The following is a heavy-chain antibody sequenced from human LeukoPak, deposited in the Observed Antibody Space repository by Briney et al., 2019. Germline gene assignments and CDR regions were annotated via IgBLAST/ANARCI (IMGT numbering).Heavy chain of an antibody. D-gene: IGHD3-10*01. CDR3: ARTSYGSGTNNWFDP. CDR1: GGSISSGGYS. J-gene: IGHJ5*02. Sequence: SQTLSLTCAVSGGSISSGGYSWSWIRQPPGKGLEWIGYIYHSGSTYYNPSLKSRFTISVDRSKNQFSLKLSSVTAADTAVYYCARTSYGSGTNNWFDPWGQGTLVTVSS. V-gene: IGHV4-30-2*01. CDR2: IYHSGST.